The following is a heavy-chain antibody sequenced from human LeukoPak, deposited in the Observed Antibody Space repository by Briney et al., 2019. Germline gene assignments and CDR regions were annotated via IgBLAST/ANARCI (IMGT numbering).Heavy chain of an antibody. J-gene: IGHJ6*03. CDR1: GFTFSSSA. CDR2: ISGSGGST. Sequence: GGSLRLSCAASGFTFSSSAMSWVRQAPGKGLEWVPAISGSGGSTYYADSVKGRFTISRDNSKNTLYLQMDSLRADDTAVYYCAKERGSGSYYDYYYYMDVWGKGTTVTVSS. D-gene: IGHD3-10*01. V-gene: IGHV3-23*01. CDR3: AKERGSGSYYDYYYYMDV.